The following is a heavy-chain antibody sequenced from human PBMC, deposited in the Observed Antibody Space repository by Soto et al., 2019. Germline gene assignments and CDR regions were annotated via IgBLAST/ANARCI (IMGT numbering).Heavy chain of an antibody. D-gene: IGHD3-10*01. V-gene: IGHV1-24*01. Sequence: ASVKVSCKVSGYTLTELSMHWVRQAPGEGLEWMGGFDLEHGETIYAQKFQGRVTLTEDKSTSTAYMELSSLRSEDTAVYYCARDPMVRGVIGWFDPWGQGTLVTVSS. CDR2: FDLEHGET. J-gene: IGHJ5*02. CDR3: ARDPMVRGVIGWFDP. CDR1: GYTLTELS.